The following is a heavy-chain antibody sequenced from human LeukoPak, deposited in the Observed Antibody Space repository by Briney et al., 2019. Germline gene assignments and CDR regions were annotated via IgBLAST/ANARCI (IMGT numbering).Heavy chain of an antibody. CDR1: GGSISSGDYY. D-gene: IGHD3-10*01. V-gene: IGHV4-30-4*01. CDR3: ASLLYYYGSGSVDY. CDR2: IYYSGST. J-gene: IGHJ4*02. Sequence: PSQTLSLTCTVSGGSISSGDYYWSWIRQPPGKGLEWIGYIYYSGSTYYNPSLKSRVTISVDTSKNQFSLKLSSVTAADTAVYYCASLLYYYGSGSVDYWGQGTLVTVSS.